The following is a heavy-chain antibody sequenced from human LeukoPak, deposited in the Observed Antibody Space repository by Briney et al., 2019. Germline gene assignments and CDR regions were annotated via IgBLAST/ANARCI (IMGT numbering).Heavy chain of an antibody. Sequence: SRPTLVNPTQTLTLTCTFSGFSLSTSGMCVSWIRQPPIKALEPLARIDWDDDKYYSTSLKTRLTISKDTSKNQVVLTMTNMDPVDTATYYCARISVRGGHFDYWGQGTLVTVS. J-gene: IGHJ4*02. V-gene: IGHV2-70*11. CDR3: ARISVRGGHFDY. CDR1: GFSLSTSGMC. CDR2: IDWDDDK. D-gene: IGHD3-10*01.